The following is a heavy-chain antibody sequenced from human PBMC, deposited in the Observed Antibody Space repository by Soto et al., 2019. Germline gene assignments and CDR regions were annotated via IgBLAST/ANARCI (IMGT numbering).Heavy chain of an antibody. J-gene: IGHJ5*02. CDR3: VRDGTKTLRDWFDP. CDR1: GASISGFY. CDR2: IYATGTT. V-gene: IGHV4-4*07. Sequence: LSLTCTVSGASISGFYWSWIRKSAGKGLEWIGRIYATGTTDYNPSLKSRAMMSVDTSKKQFSLKLRSVTAADTAVYYCVRDGTKTLRDWFDPWGQGISVTVSS. D-gene: IGHD1-1*01.